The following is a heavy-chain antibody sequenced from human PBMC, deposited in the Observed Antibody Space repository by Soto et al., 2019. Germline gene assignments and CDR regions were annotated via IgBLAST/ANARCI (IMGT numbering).Heavy chain of an antibody. CDR1: GFTVSSNY. J-gene: IGHJ6*02. V-gene: IGHV3-53*02. Sequence: EVQLVETGGGLIQPGGSPRLSCAASGFTVSSNYMSWVRQAPGKGLEWVSVIYSGGSTYYADSVKGRFTISRDNSKNTLYLQMNSLRAEDTAVYYCARSRYDFWSGTNGMDVWGQGTTVTVSS. CDR3: ARSRYDFWSGTNGMDV. D-gene: IGHD3-3*01. CDR2: IYSGGST.